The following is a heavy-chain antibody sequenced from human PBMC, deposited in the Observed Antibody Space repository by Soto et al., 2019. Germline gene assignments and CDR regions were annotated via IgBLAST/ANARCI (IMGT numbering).Heavy chain of an antibody. CDR2: IKSKVHGETT. V-gene: IGHV3-15*05. J-gene: IGHJ4*02. Sequence: EVQLVESGGGLVKPGGSLRRSCAASGFNFSNGWMSWVRQAPGKGLEWVGRIKSKVHGETTDYAAHVKGRFTISRDDSKNTLYLQMHSLQTEDTAVYYCSTDEWEWGQGTLVTVSS. D-gene: IGHD1-26*01. CDR1: GFNFSNGW. CDR3: STDEWE.